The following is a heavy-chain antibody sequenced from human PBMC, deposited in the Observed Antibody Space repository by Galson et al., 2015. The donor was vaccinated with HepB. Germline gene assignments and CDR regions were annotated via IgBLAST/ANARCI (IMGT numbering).Heavy chain of an antibody. CDR2: ICGSGGST. D-gene: IGHD1-26*01. Sequence: PLGVDGPASGFADRSSAMRWAGQAPGEGLEGVWAICGSGGSTYYADSVKGRFTVSRDNSKNTLYLQMNSLRAEGTAVYYCAKGIVGATAYDYWGQGTLVTVSS. CDR3: AKGIVGATAYDY. V-gene: IGHV3-23*01. CDR1: GFADRSSA. J-gene: IGHJ4*02.